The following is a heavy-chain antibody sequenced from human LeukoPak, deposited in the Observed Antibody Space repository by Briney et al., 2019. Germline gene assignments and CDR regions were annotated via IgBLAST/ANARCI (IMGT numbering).Heavy chain of an antibody. Sequence: GGSLRLSCAASGFTVSSNYMTWVRQAPGKGLEWVSYISSGSSTIYYADSVKGRFTVSRDNAKNSLYLQVNSLRAEDAAVYYCARFRGDYYFDYWGQGTLVTVSS. CDR1: GFTVSSNY. CDR2: ISSGSSTI. J-gene: IGHJ4*02. CDR3: ARFRGDYYFDY. D-gene: IGHD3-16*01. V-gene: IGHV3-48*01.